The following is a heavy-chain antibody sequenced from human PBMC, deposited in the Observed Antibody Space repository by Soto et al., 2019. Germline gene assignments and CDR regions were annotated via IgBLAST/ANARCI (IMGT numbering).Heavy chain of an antibody. CDR2: IKQDGSEK. Sequence: HPGGSLRLSCAASGFTFSSYWMSWVRQAPGKGLEWVANIKQDGSEKYYVDSVKGRFTISRDNAKNSLYLQMNSLRAEDTAVYYCARDVVPAAKVVNWFDPWGQGTLVTVSS. CDR3: ARDVVPAAKVVNWFDP. V-gene: IGHV3-7*01. J-gene: IGHJ5*02. D-gene: IGHD2-2*01. CDR1: GFTFSSYW.